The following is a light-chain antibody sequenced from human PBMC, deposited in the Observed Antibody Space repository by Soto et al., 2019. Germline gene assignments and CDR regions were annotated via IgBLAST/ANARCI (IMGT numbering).Light chain of an antibody. CDR3: LQTFTSPLT. J-gene: IGKJ4*01. CDR1: QSISHY. V-gene: IGKV1-39*01. Sequence: DIQMTQSPSSLSASVGDRVTSSCRASQSISHYLDWYQEEPGKAPRLLIYSASNLQDGVPSRFSGSGSGTDFSLTISSLQPEDFATYYCLQTFTSPLTFGGGTKVDIK. CDR2: SAS.